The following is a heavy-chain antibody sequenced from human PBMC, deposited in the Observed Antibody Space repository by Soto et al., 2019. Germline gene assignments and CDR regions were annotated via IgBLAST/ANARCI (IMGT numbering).Heavy chain of an antibody. V-gene: IGHV3-30*18. J-gene: IGHJ4*02. CDR3: AKGGGSARDFDY. D-gene: IGHD1-26*01. CDR1: GFTFSSYG. CDR2: ISYDGSNK. Sequence: GGSLRLSCAASGFTFSSYGMHWVRQAPGKGLEWVAVISYDGSNKYYADSVKGRFTISRDNSKNTLYLQMNSLRAEDTAVYYCAKGGGSARDFDYWGQGALVTV.